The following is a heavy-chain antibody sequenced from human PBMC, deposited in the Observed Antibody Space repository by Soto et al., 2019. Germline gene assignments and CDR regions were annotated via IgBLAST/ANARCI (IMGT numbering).Heavy chain of an antibody. CDR2: ISYDGSNK. D-gene: IGHD3-16*01. J-gene: IGHJ4*02. CDR3: ARVPSSRGRAHFDY. CDR1: GFTFSSYA. Sequence: QVQLVESGGGVVQPGRSLRLSCAASGFTFSSYAMHWVRQAPGKGLEWVAVISYDGSNKYYADSVKGRFTISRDNSKNTLYLPMNSLRAEDTAVYYCARVPSSRGRAHFDYWGQGTLVTVSS. V-gene: IGHV3-30-3*01.